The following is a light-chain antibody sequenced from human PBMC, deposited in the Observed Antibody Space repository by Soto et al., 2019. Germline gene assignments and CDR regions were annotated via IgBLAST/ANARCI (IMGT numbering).Light chain of an antibody. V-gene: IGKV3-11*01. Sequence: IALAHSPATLSLSPWERATLSCRASQSVSIYLAWYQQKPGQAPRLLIYDASNRATGIPARFSGSGSGTDFTLTISSLEPEDFAVYYCQQRSNWPPKITFGQGTRLEIK. CDR3: QQRSNWPPKIT. CDR2: DAS. J-gene: IGKJ5*01. CDR1: QSVSIY.